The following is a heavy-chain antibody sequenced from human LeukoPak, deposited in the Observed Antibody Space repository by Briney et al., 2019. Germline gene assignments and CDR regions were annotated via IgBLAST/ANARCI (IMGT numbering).Heavy chain of an antibody. J-gene: IGHJ4*02. CDR2: IYHSGST. D-gene: IGHD6-19*01. CDR3: ARAVGSGWYSDYYFDY. V-gene: IGHV4-38-2*01. Sequence: PSETLSLTCAVSGYSISSGYYWGWIRQPPGKGLEWIGSIYHSGSTYYNPSLKSRVTISVDTSKNQFSLKLSSVTAADTVVYYCARAVGSGWYSDYYFDYWGQGTLVTVSS. CDR1: GYSISSGYY.